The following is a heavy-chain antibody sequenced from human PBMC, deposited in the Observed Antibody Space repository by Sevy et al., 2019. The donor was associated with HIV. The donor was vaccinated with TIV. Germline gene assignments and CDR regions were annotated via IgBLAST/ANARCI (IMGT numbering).Heavy chain of an antibody. CDR1: GFTFSSYW. CDR3: ARDRRRQYYDFWSGYYEAVFGMDV. Sequence: GGSLRLSCAASGFTFSSYWMSWVRQAPGKGLEWVANIKQDGSEKYYVDSVKGRFTKSRDNAKNSLDLQMNSRRAEDTAVYYCARDRRRQYYDFWSGYYEAVFGMDVWGQGTTVTVSS. D-gene: IGHD3-3*01. CDR2: IKQDGSEK. V-gene: IGHV3-7*01. J-gene: IGHJ6*02.